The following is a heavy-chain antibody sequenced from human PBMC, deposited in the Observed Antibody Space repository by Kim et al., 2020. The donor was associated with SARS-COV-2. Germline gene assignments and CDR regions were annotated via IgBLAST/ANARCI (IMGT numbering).Heavy chain of an antibody. Sequence: GGSLRLSCAASGFTFTDYSMNWVRQAPGKGLEWVSSISSSLTYKYYADSVKGRFTISRDNAPKSLYLQMDSLRAEDTAVYYCAIDGGHCSVGTCDYYYY. J-gene: IGHJ6*03. CDR3: AIDGGHCSVGTCDYYYY. V-gene: IGHV3-21*01. D-gene: IGHD2-15*01. CDR1: GFTFTDYS. CDR2: ISSSLTYK.